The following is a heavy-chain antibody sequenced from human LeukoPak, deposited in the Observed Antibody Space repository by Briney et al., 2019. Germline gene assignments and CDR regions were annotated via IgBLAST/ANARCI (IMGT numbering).Heavy chain of an antibody. CDR3: AKGRGFRVWDPWDN. CDR1: GFTFDDYA. Sequence: GGSLRLSCAASGFTFDDYAMHWVRQAPGKGLEWVSGITNSGENTYYADSVKGRFTISRDNSKNTLFLEMNSLRVEDTAVYYCAKGRGFRVWDPWDNWGQGTLITVSS. V-gene: IGHV3-23*01. D-gene: IGHD3-16*01. J-gene: IGHJ4*02. CDR2: ITNSGENT.